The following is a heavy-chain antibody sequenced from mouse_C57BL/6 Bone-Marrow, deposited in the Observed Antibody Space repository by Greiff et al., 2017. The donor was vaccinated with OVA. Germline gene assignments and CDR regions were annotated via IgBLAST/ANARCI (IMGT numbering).Heavy chain of an antibody. CDR2: IYPRSGNT. CDR1: GYTFTSYG. J-gene: IGHJ4*01. CDR3: ARTHYGNYWYAMDY. V-gene: IGHV1-81*01. D-gene: IGHD2-1*01. Sequence: QVQLQQSGAELARPGASVKLSCKASGYTFTSYGISWVKQRTGQGLEWIGEIYPRSGNTYYNEKFKGKATLTADKSSSTAYMQLSSLTSEDSAVYYCARTHYGNYWYAMDYWGQGTSVTVSS.